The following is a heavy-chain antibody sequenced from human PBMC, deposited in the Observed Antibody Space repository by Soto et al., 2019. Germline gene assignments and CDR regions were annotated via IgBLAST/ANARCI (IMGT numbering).Heavy chain of an antibody. CDR2: ISYDGSNN. J-gene: IGHJ4*02. CDR1: GFTFSSYG. Sequence: QVQLVESGGGVVQPGRSLRLSCADSGFTFSSYGMHWVRQAPGKGLEWVAHISYDGSNNNYVDSVKGRFTISRDNSKNTLYLQMNSLRAEYTAVYYSARDSYYYDSSGYYTFDHWGQGTLVTVSS. CDR3: ARDSYYYDSSGYYTFDH. V-gene: IGHV3-30*03. D-gene: IGHD3-22*01.